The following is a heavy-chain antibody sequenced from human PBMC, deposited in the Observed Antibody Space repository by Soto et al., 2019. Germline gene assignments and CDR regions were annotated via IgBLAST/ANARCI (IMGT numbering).Heavy chain of an antibody. CDR2: INSGGSST. V-gene: IGHV3-74*01. CDR3: ASNYGDYYGYCYN. J-gene: IGHJ4*02. CDR1: GFTFSSSW. D-gene: IGHD4-17*01. Sequence: GGSLRLSCAASGFTFSSSWMHWVRQAPGRGLVWVSRINSGGSSTSYADSVKGRFTISRDNAKNTLYMKMNSLRAEDTAVYYCASNYGDYYGYCYNWGQGT.